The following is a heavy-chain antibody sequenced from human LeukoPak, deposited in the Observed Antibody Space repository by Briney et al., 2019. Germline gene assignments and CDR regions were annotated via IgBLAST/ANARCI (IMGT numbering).Heavy chain of an antibody. J-gene: IGHJ4*02. Sequence: GGSLRLSCVASGFTFSSSWMAWVRQAPGKGLQWVANINHDGSVKNYVGPVKGRFAISRDNAQNSFYLQMNSLETDDTAVYYCAKDSYSKGDYWGQGTLVTVSS. CDR2: INHDGSVK. D-gene: IGHD4-11*01. CDR3: AKDSYSKGDY. V-gene: IGHV3-7*01. CDR1: GFTFSSSW.